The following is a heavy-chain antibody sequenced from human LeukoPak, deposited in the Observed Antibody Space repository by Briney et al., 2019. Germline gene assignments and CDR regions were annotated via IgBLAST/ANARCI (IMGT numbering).Heavy chain of an antibody. V-gene: IGHV3-21*04. CDR3: AKDIWSDDYGGFDY. CDR2: ISSSSSYI. Sequence: PGGSLRLSCAASGFSFSSYSMSWVRQAPGKGLEWVSYISSSSSYIYYADSVKGRFTISRDNAKNSLYLQMNSLRAEDTALYYCAKDIWSDDYGGFDYWGQGTLVTVSS. CDR1: GFSFSSYS. D-gene: IGHD4-23*01. J-gene: IGHJ4*02.